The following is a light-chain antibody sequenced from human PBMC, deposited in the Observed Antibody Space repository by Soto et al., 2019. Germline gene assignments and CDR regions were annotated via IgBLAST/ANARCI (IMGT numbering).Light chain of an antibody. V-gene: IGKV3-20*01. CDR1: QTLGTKY. CDR3: HHYGTSPPNS. Sequence: EIVLTQSPGTLSLSPGERATLSCRASQTLGTKYLAWYQQKPGQAPSLLIYDTSNRATGVPDRFSCSGSGTDCTLTIGKLEPEDFAVYYCHHYGTSPPNSFGQGTKLEIK. CDR2: DTS. J-gene: IGKJ2*01.